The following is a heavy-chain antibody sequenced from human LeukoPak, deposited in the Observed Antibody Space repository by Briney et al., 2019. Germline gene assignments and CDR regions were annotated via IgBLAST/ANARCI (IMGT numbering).Heavy chain of an antibody. CDR2: ISSGGTSI. D-gene: IGHD2-2*03. CDR3: ARVGGYCSSVSNCYGDY. V-gene: IGHV3-21*01. CDR1: GFTFSIYS. Sequence: GGSLRLSCAASGFTFSIYSMNWVRQAPGKGLEWVSCISSGGTSIYYADSVRGRFTISRDNAKNSLYLQMNSLRAEDTAVYYCARVGGYCSSVSNCYGDYWGQGTLVTVSS. J-gene: IGHJ4*02.